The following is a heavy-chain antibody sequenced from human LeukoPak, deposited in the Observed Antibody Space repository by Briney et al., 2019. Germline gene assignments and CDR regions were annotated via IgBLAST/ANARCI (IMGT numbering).Heavy chain of an antibody. J-gene: IGHJ6*02. CDR3: TSELEPPPSYYYYYGMDV. Sequence: PGGSLKLSCAASGFTFSGSAMPWVRQASGKGLEWVGRIRSKANSYATAYAASVKGRFTISRDDSKNTAYLQMNSLKTEDTAVYYCTSELEPPPSYYYYYGMDVWGQGTTVTVSS. CDR1: GFTFSGSA. D-gene: IGHD1-1*01. CDR2: IRSKANSYAT. V-gene: IGHV3-73*01.